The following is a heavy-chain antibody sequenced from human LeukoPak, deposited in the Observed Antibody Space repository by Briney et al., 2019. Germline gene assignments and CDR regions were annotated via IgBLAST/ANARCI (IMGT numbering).Heavy chain of an antibody. CDR1: GFTVSSNS. D-gene: IGHD3-10*01. CDR2: IKQDGSEK. CDR3: ARDSRVGPWYFDY. Sequence: GGSLRLSCTVSGFTVSSNSMSWVRQAPGKGLEWVANIKQDGSEKYYVDSVKGRFTISRDNAKNSLYLQMNSLRAEDTAVYYCARDSRVGPWYFDYWGQGTLVTVSS. V-gene: IGHV3-7*01. J-gene: IGHJ4*02.